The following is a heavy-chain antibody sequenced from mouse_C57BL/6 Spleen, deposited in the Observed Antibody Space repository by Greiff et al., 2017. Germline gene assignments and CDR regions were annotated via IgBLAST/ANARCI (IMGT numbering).Heavy chain of an antibody. CDR1: GYTFTDYY. J-gene: IGHJ1*03. CDR2: INPNNGGT. D-gene: IGHD2-3*01. V-gene: IGHV1-26*01. CDR3: ARADGYYHWYFDV. Sequence: EVQLQQSGPELVKPGASVKISCKASGYTFTDYYMNWVKQSHGKSLEWIGDINPNNGGTSYNQKFKGKATLTVDKSSSTAYMELRSLTSEDSAVYYCARADGYYHWYFDVWGTGTTVTVSS.